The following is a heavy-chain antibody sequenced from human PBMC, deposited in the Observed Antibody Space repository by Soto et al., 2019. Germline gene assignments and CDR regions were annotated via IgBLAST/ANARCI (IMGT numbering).Heavy chain of an antibody. D-gene: IGHD3-16*01. J-gene: IGHJ5*02. CDR1: GFTFSSYE. CDR3: AGGDWLDP. Sequence: EVQLVESGGGLVKPGGSLRLSCAASGFTFSSYEMNWVRQAPGKGLEWVSSISRSSNDIYYAESVKGRFTLSRDNAKNSLYLQMNSLRSEETAVYYCAGGDWLDPWGQGTLVTVSS. V-gene: IGHV3-21*01. CDR2: ISRSSNDI.